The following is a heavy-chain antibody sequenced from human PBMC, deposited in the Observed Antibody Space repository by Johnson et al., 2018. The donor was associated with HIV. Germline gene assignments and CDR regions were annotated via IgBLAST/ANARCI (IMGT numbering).Heavy chain of an antibody. D-gene: IGHD1-26*01. CDR3: ARDGGSTRGDAFDI. CDR2: MWYDGSNR. J-gene: IGHJ3*02. CDR1: GFTFSSFG. V-gene: IGHV3-33*08. Sequence: QVQLVESGGGVVQPGRSLRLSCVASGFTFSSFGMHWVRQAPGKGLEWVAVMWYDGSNRYYADSVKGRFTISRDNSKNTLYLQMNSLRAEDTAVYYCARDGGSTRGDAFDIWGQGTMVTVSS.